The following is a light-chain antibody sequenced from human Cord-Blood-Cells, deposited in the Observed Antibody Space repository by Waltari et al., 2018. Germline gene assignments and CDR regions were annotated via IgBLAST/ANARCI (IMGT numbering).Light chain of an antibody. CDR1: QSVSSY. CDR2: GAS. V-gene: IGKV3-20*01. J-gene: IGKJ1*01. CDR3: QQYGSSPT. Sequence: ENVLTQSPATLSLSPGERATLSCRASQSVSSYLAWYQQKPGQAPRLLSYGASSRATGIPDRFSGSGSGTDFTLTISRLEPEDFAVYYCQQYGSSPTFGQGTKVEIK.